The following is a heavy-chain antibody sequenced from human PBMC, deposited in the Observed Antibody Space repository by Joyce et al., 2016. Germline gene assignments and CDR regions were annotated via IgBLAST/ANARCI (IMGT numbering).Heavy chain of an antibody. J-gene: IGHJ4*02. CDR1: DFAFSGHA. CDR2: MSYEGSHQ. CDR3: TRSSRTGYTAGWPDFDY. Sequence: QVPLLESGGGVAQPGRSLRLSCAASDFAFSGHAMQWVRQALGKGLGWVAGMSYEGSHQSYADSVRGRFTISRDNSQNTLYLQMNSLRVEDTAVYYCTRSSRTGYTAGWPDFDYWGQGTLVTVSS. D-gene: IGHD2-2*02. V-gene: IGHV3-30*03.